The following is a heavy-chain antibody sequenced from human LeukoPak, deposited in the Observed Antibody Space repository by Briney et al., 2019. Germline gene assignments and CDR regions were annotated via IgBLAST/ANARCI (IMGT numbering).Heavy chain of an antibody. V-gene: IGHV4-39*07. CDR3: ARGRSNYYGMDV. CDR1: GDSISSSSSGYY. CDR2: IYYSGST. J-gene: IGHJ6*02. Sequence: SETLSLTCHVSGDSISSSSSGYYWGWIRQPPGEGLEWIGSIYYSGSTYYNPSLKSRVTISVDTSKNLFSLKVSSVTAADTAVYYCARGRSNYYGMDVWGQGTTVTVSS. D-gene: IGHD1-26*01.